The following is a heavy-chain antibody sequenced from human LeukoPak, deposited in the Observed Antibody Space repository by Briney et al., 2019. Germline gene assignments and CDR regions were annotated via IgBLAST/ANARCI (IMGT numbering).Heavy chain of an antibody. CDR3: ARAFDGYNWGYYFDY. Sequence: GGSPRLSCAASGFTFSDYYMSWIRQAPGKGLEWVSYISSSGSTIYYADSVKGRFTISRDNAKNSLYLQMNSLRAEDTAVYYCARAFDGYNWGYYFDYWGQGTLVTVSS. J-gene: IGHJ4*02. D-gene: IGHD5-24*01. CDR1: GFTFSDYY. CDR2: ISSSGSTI. V-gene: IGHV3-11*04.